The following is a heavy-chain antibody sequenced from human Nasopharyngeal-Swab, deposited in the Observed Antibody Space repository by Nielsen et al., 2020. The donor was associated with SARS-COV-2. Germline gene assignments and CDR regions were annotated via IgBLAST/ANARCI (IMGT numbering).Heavy chain of an antibody. D-gene: IGHD6-13*01. Sequence: GESLKISCSASGFTFSSYAMHWVRQAPGKGLEYVSAISSNGGSTYYADSVKGRFTISRDNSKNTLYLQMSSLRAEDMAVYYCVKGSSSWYSDYYYMDVWGKGTTVTVSS. J-gene: IGHJ6*03. CDR2: ISSNGGST. V-gene: IGHV3-64D*06. CDR1: GFTFSSYA. CDR3: VKGSSSWYSDYYYMDV.